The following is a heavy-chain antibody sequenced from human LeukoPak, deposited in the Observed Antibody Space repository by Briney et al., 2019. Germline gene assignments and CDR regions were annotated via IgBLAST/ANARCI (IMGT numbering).Heavy chain of an antibody. Sequence: KPSETLSLTCAVYGGSFSGYYWSWIRQPPGKGLEWIGEINHSGSTNYNPSLKSQVTISVDTSKNQFSLKLSSVTAADTAVYYCARGTLWFGEYYFDYWGQGTLVTVSS. V-gene: IGHV4-34*01. CDR1: GGSFSGYY. CDR3: ARGTLWFGEYYFDY. D-gene: IGHD3-10*01. CDR2: INHSGST. J-gene: IGHJ4*02.